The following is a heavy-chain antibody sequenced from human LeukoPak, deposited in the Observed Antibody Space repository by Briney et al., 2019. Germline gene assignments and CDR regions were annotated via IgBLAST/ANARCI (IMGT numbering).Heavy chain of an antibody. CDR1: GGSITNSDSY. CDR2: IFYSGSV. D-gene: IGHD4-17*01. Sequence: SETLSLTCIVSGGSITNSDSYWTWLRQSPGKGLDWIGTIFYSGSVNYDSSLKSRVTISVDMSKNQFTLKLTSLTAADTAIYYCARHSYGVGYDFWGPGTLVTVSS. CDR3: ARHSYGVGYDF. V-gene: IGHV4-39*01. J-gene: IGHJ4*02.